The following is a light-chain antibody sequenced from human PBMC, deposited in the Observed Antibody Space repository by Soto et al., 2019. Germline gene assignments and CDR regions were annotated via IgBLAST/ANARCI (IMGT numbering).Light chain of an antibody. CDR1: TY. CDR3: QQSFTIPWT. J-gene: IGKJ1*01. Sequence: TYLNWYQQKPGKAPKLLISSASRLKRGVPSTFSGSGSGTDFSLTISRLQPGDFATYYCQQSFTIPWTFGQGTKVEIK. CDR2: SAS. V-gene: IGKV1-39*01.